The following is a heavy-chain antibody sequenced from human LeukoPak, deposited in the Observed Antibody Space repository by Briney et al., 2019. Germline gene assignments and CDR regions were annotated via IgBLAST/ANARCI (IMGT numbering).Heavy chain of an antibody. CDR1: GGTFSSYA. CDR3: ARADCSSTSCYPWPANWFDP. CDR2: IIPIFGIA. D-gene: IGHD2-2*01. V-gene: IGHV1-69*04. J-gene: IGHJ5*02. Sequence: SVKVSCKASGGTFSSYAISWVRQAPGQGLEWMGRIIPIFGIANYAQKFQGRVTITADKSTSTAYMELSSLRSEDTAVYYCARADCSSTSCYPWPANWFDPWGQGTLVTVSS.